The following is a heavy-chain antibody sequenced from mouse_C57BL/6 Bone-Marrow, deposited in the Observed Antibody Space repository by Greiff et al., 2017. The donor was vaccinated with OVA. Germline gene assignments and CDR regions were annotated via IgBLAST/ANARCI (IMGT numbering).Heavy chain of an antibody. J-gene: IGHJ3*01. V-gene: IGHV1-80*01. CDR2: IYPGDGDT. Sequence: QVQLKESGAELVKPGASVKISCKASGYAFSSYWMNWVKQRPGKGLEWIGQIYPGDGDTNYNGKFKGKATLTADKSSSTAYMQLSSLTSEDSAVYFCARGGHPAWFAYWGQGTLVTVSA. CDR3: ARGGHPAWFAY. CDR1: GYAFSSYW.